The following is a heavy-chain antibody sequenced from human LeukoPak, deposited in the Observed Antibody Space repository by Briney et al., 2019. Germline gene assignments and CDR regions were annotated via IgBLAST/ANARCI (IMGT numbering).Heavy chain of an antibody. CDR2: IYSGGAI. Sequence: QSGGSLRLSCAASGFTFSTYWMSWVRQAPGKGLEWVSLIYSGGAIRYADSVKGRFTISRDSSKNTLFLQMNDLTVEDTARYYCARRPGNWGQGILVTVSS. J-gene: IGHJ4*02. CDR1: GFTFSTYW. D-gene: IGHD1-14*01. V-gene: IGHV3-53*01. CDR3: ARRPGN.